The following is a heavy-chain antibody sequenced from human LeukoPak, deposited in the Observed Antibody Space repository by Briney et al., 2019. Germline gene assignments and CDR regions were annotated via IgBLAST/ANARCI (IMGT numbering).Heavy chain of an antibody. CDR3: ARSGCSSTSCLFDP. J-gene: IGHJ5*02. CDR1: GGSISSYY. CDR2: IYTSGST. V-gene: IGHV4-4*07. Sequence: SETLSLTCTVSGGSISSYYWSWIRQPAGKGLEWIGRIYTSGSTNYNPSLKSRVTMSVDTSKNQFSLKLSSVTAADTAVYYCARSGCSSTSCLFDPWGQGTLVTVPS. D-gene: IGHD2-2*01.